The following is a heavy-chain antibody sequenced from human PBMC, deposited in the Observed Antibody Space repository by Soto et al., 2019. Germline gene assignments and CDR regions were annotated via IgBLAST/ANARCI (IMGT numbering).Heavy chain of an antibody. D-gene: IGHD3-22*01. V-gene: IGHV3-23*04. CDR3: AKDDDSSGPFDY. CDR2: ISGSGGST. CDR1: GFTFSSYS. J-gene: IGHJ4*02. Sequence: EVQLVESGGGLVKPGGSLRLSCAASGFTFSSYSMNWVRQAPGKGLEWVSAISGSGGSTYYADSVKGRFTISRDNSKNTLYLQMNSLRAEDTAVYYCAKDDDSSGPFDYWGQGTLVTVSS.